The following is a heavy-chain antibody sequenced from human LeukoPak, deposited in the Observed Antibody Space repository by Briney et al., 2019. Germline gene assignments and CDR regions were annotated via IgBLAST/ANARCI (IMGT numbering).Heavy chain of an antibody. J-gene: IGHJ4*02. V-gene: IGHV3-23*01. CDR1: GCTFSSYA. Sequence: AGGSLRLSCAASGCTFSSYAMSWVRQAPGKGLEWVSAIIGSGDTTYYADSVKGRLTISRDNSKNTLYLQMNSLRAEDTAVYYCAKVTGGDMITYGGLDYWGQGTLVTVSS. CDR3: AKVTGGDMITYGGLDY. CDR2: IIGSGDTT. D-gene: IGHD3-16*01.